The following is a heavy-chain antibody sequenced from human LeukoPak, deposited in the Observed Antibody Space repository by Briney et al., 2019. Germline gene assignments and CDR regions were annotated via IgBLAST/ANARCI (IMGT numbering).Heavy chain of an antibody. D-gene: IGHD6-25*01. Sequence: GESLKISCKGFGYSFTNYWIGWVRQMPGKGLEWMGIIYPGDSDTRYSPSFQGQVTISADKSISTAHLQWSSLKASDTAMYYCARYLYSSGFFHFDYWGQGAQVTVSS. CDR3: ARYLYSSGFFHFDY. CDR1: GYSFTNYW. V-gene: IGHV5-51*01. J-gene: IGHJ4*02. CDR2: IYPGDSDT.